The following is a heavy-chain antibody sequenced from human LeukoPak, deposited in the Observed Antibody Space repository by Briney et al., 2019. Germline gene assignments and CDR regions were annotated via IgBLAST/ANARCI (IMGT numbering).Heavy chain of an antibody. CDR2: ISTSSSYI. Sequence: GGSLRLSCAASGFIFNNYAMNWVRQAPGKGLEWVSSISTSSSYIYYADSVKGRFTISRDNAKNSLYLQMNSLRAEDTAVYYCARDRNSGYSGYAFDCWGQGTQVTVSS. CDR1: GFIFNNYA. J-gene: IGHJ4*02. CDR3: ARDRNSGYSGYAFDC. D-gene: IGHD5-12*01. V-gene: IGHV3-21*01.